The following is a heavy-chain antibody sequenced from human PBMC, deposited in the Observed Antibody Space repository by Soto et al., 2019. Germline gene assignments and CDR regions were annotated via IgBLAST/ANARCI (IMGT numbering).Heavy chain of an antibody. CDR2: IIPSFCTS. CDR3: GGAASGTTYNWFDP. D-gene: IGHD6-13*01. V-gene: IGHV1-69*01. Sequence: QVQLVQSGAEVKKPGSSVKVSCKASGGTFSSYAISWVRQAPGQGLEWMGGIIPSFCTSNYAQKFQGRVTITADESTSTAYMELRSLRSEDTAVYYCGGAASGTTYNWFDPWGQGTLVTVSS. J-gene: IGHJ5*02. CDR1: GGTFSSYA.